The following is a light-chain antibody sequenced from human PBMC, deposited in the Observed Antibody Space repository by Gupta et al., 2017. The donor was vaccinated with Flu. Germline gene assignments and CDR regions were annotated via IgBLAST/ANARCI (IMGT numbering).Light chain of an antibody. CDR3: QAWDTTTRV. V-gene: IGLV3-1*01. J-gene: IGLJ1*01. CDR2: QDT. Sequence: YDLTQPPSVSVSPGQMASITCSGDDWGTKYASWYQQKPGQSPILVIFQDTQRPSGIPERFSGSNSGGTATLTISGTQAMDEGYYYCQAWDTTTRVFGTGTRVTVL. CDR1: DWGTKY.